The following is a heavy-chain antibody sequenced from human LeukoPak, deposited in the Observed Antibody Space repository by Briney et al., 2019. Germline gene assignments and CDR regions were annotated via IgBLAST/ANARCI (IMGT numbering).Heavy chain of an antibody. J-gene: IGHJ4*02. CDR1: GFTFSDYY. CDR3: ARSSSDFWSGYYVQKFDY. D-gene: IGHD3-3*01. V-gene: IGHV3-11*01. Sequence: GGSLRLSCAASGFTFSDYYMSWIRQAPGKGLEWVSYISSSGSTIYYADSVKGRFTISRDNAKNSLYLQMDSLRAEDTAVYYCARSSSDFWSGYYVQKFDYWGQGTLVTVSS. CDR2: ISSSGSTI.